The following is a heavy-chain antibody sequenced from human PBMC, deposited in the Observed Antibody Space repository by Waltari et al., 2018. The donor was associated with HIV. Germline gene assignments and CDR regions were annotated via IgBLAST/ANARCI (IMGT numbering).Heavy chain of an antibody. Sequence: QVQLQQWGAGLLKPSETLSLTCGVYGGSFSGCYWSWIRQPPGKGLEWIGEINHSGSTNYNPSLKSRVTISVDTSKNQFSLKLSSVTAADTAVYYCARGRVDRSFDYWGQGTLVTVSS. J-gene: IGHJ4*02. CDR2: INHSGST. D-gene: IGHD5-12*01. V-gene: IGHV4-34*01. CDR3: ARGRVDRSFDY. CDR1: GGSFSGCY.